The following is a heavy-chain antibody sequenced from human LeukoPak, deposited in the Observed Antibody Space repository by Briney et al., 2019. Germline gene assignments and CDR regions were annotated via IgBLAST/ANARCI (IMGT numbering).Heavy chain of an antibody. Sequence: SVKVSCKASGGTFSSYAISWVRQAPGQGLEWMGGIIPIFGTANYAQKFQGRVTITADESTSTAYMELSSLRSEDTAVYYCANQLNSVAAAFEYFQHWGQGTLVTVSS. J-gene: IGHJ1*01. V-gene: IGHV1-69*13. CDR3: ANQLNSVAAAFEYFQH. CDR1: GGTFSSYA. CDR2: IIPIFGTA. D-gene: IGHD2-15*01.